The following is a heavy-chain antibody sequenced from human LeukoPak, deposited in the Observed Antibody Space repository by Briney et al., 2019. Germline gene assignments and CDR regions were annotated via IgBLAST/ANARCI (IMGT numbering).Heavy chain of an antibody. V-gene: IGHV4-39*07. CDR1: GGSISSSSYY. Sequence: PSETLSLTCTVSGGSISSSSYYWGWIGQPPGKGLEWIGSMYHSGNTYYNPSLKSRVTISIDTSKNQFSLKLSSVTAADTAMYYCARGAALVTDKYFDYWGHGTLVTVSS. D-gene: IGHD5-18*01. J-gene: IGHJ4*01. CDR3: ARGAALVTDKYFDY. CDR2: MYHSGNT.